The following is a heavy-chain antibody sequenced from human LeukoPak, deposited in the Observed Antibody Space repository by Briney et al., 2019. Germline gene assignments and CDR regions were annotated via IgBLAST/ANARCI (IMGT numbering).Heavy chain of an antibody. CDR3: ARDFVGRSVVVTAIYAFDI. CDR1: VGTFSSCA. CDR2: LIPILGIA. D-gene: IGHD2-21*02. Sequence: TEKLSYNASVGTFSSCANSWVRQAPRQGLESMGRLIPILGIANYAQKYQGRVTITADKSTSTAYMELSSLRSEDTAVYYCARDFVGRSVVVTAIYAFDIWGQGTMVTVSS. V-gene: IGHV1-69*04. J-gene: IGHJ3*02.